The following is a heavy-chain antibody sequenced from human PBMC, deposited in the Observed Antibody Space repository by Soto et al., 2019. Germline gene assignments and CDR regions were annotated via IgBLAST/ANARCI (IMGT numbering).Heavy chain of an antibody. D-gene: IGHD2-21*01. CDR2: ISYDGSNK. Sequence: GGSLRLSCAASGFTFSSYGMHWVRQAPGKGLEWVAVISYDGSNKYYADSVKGRFTISRDNFKNTLYLQMNSLRAEDTAVYYCAASYGFAFDIWGQGTMVTVSS. V-gene: IGHV3-30*03. CDR3: AASYGFAFDI. J-gene: IGHJ3*02. CDR1: GFTFSSYG.